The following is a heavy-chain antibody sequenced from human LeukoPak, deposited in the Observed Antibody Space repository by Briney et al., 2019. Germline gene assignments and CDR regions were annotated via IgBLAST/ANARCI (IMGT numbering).Heavy chain of an antibody. Sequence: SETLSLTCSVSGGSISGSSYFWGWIRQPPGKGLEWIGSIYYSGSTYSNPSLKSRVTISVDTSKSQFSLTLSSVTAADTAVYYCARDGYTYGSFDYWGQGTLVTVSS. CDR1: GGSISGSSYF. CDR3: ARDGYTYGSFDY. D-gene: IGHD5-18*01. CDR2: IYYSGST. J-gene: IGHJ4*02. V-gene: IGHV4-39*01.